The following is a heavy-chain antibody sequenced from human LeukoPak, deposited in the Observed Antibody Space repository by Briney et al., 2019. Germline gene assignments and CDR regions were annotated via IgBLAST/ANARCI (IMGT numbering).Heavy chain of an antibody. D-gene: IGHD2-15*01. V-gene: IGHV4-59*02. CDR3: ARIHRYCSGGACYVLDN. Sequence: SETLSLTCVVSGGSVSGYYWGWIRQPPGRGLEWIGYVYYSGSTNYNPSFKSRITISVDTSRNQFSLQLSSVTPADTAVYYCARIHRYCSGGACYVLDNWGQGTLVAVSS. CDR2: VYYSGST. CDR1: GGSVSGYY. J-gene: IGHJ4*02.